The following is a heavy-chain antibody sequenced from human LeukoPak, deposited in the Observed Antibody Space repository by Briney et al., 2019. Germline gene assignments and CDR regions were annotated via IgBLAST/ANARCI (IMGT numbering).Heavy chain of an antibody. V-gene: IGHV5-51*01. D-gene: IGHD2-2*01. J-gene: IGHJ4*02. CDR3: ARQHLYCSSTSCFDY. CDR1: GYSFTNYW. CDR2: IYPGDSEA. Sequence: GESLKISCKGSGYSFTNYWIGWVRQMPGNGLEWMEIIYPGDSEARYSPSFQGQVTISADKSISTAYLQWSSLKASDTAMYYCARQHLYCSSTSCFDYWGQGTLVTFSS.